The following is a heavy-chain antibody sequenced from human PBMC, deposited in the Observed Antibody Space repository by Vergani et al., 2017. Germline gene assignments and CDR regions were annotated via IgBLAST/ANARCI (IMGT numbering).Heavy chain of an antibody. CDR1: GFTFSTYA. CDR3: AKQGGYDFWSGQYYFDF. Sequence: EVQLLESGGGLVQPGGSLRLSCAASGFTFSTYAMTWVRQAPGKGLEWVSGISVSGRSIYYADSVKGRFTISRDNSKNTLSLQMNSLRAADTAVYYCAKQGGYDFWSGQYYFDFWGQGTLVTVSS. CDR2: ISVSGRSI. J-gene: IGHJ4*02. V-gene: IGHV3-23*01. D-gene: IGHD3-3*01.